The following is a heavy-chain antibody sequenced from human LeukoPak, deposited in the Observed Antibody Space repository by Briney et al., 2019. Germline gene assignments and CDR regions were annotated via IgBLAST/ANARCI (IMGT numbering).Heavy chain of an antibody. CDR1: GFTFSSYW. CDR2: IKQDGSEK. J-gene: IGHJ2*01. Sequence: PGGSLRLSCAASGFTFSSYWMSWVRQAPGKGLEWVANIKQDGSEKYYVDSVKGRFTISRDNAKNSLYLQMNSLRAEDTAVYYCARARGDYGYWYFDLWGRGTLVTVSS. V-gene: IGHV3-7*01. CDR3: ARARGDYGYWYFDL. D-gene: IGHD4-17*01.